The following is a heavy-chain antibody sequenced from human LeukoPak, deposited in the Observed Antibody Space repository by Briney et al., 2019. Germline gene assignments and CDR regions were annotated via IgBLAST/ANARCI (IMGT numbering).Heavy chain of an antibody. V-gene: IGHV3-23*01. D-gene: IGHD3-22*01. J-gene: IGHJ4*02. Sequence: GGSLRLSCAASGFTFNNYAMSWVRHTPGEGLEWVAAISDSGGTTCYADSVKGRFTISRDNSKNTLYLQMGSLRAEDMAVYYCARDQNYYDSSGYDYWGQGTLVTVSS. CDR1: GFTFNNYA. CDR3: ARDQNYYDSSGYDY. CDR2: ISDSGGTT.